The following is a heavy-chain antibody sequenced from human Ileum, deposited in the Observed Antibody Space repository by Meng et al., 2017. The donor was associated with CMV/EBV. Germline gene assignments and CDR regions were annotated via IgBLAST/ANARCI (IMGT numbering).Heavy chain of an antibody. D-gene: IGHD6-19*01. V-gene: IGHV3-74*01. CDR1: GFTFRSSW. Sequence: VLRVVVGGVFVPPRVSRGLSCAYSGFTFRSSWMYRVRQAPGKGLVWVSRINNDGSSTTYADSVKGRFTISRDNAKNMLYPQMNSLRAEDTAVYYCSRASSDWYQDYWGQGTLVTVSS. CDR3: SRASSDWYQDY. CDR2: INNDGSST. J-gene: IGHJ4*02.